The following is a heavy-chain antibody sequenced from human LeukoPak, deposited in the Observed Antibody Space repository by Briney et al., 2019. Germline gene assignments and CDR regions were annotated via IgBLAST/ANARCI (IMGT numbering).Heavy chain of an antibody. CDR2: IYYSGST. J-gene: IGHJ4*02. CDR3: ARGYYYDSSAPGY. D-gene: IGHD3-22*01. Sequence: SETLSLTCTVSGGSISSGGYYWSWIRQHPGKGLEWIGYIYYSGSTYYNPSLKSRVTISVDTSKNQFSLKLSSVTAADTAVYYCARGYYYDSSAPGYWGQGTLVTVSS. V-gene: IGHV4-31*03. CDR1: GGSISSGGYY.